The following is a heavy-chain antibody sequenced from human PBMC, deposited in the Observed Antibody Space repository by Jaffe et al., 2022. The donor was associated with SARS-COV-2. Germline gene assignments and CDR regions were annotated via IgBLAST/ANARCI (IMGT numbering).Heavy chain of an antibody. Sequence: QVQLQESGPGLVKPSQTLSLTCTVSGGSISSGSYYWSWIRQPAGKGLEWIGRIYTSGSTNYNPSLKSRVTISVDTSKNQFSLKLSSVTAADTAVYYCASSSGWDYYFDYWGQGTLVTVSS. D-gene: IGHD6-19*01. V-gene: IGHV4-61*02. CDR3: ASSSGWDYYFDY. J-gene: IGHJ4*02. CDR1: GGSISSGSYY. CDR2: IYTSGST.